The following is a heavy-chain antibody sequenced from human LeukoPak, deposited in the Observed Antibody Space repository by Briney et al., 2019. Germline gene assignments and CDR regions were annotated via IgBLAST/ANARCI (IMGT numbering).Heavy chain of an antibody. V-gene: IGHV1-18*01. CDR3: ARAQGSRRYFDY. CDR1: GYTFTSYG. CDR2: ISAYNGNT. Sequence: ASVKVSCKASGYTFTSYGISWVRQAPGQGLEWMGWISAYNGNTNYAQKLQGRVTMTTDTSTSTVYMELRSLRSDDTAVYYCARAQGSRRYFDYWGQGTLVTVSS. J-gene: IGHJ4*02.